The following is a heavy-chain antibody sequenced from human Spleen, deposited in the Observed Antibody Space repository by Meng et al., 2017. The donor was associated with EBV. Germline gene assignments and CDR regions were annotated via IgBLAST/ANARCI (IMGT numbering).Heavy chain of an antibody. CDR2: ISDTGST. CDR3: ARGLQQGLAPEEFDS. D-gene: IGHD6-19*01. V-gene: IGHV4-61*01. CDR1: NESVSSGSHY. J-gene: IGHJ4*02. Sequence: QVQLEGSGPGLVTLSETLSLTCSVSNESVSSGSHYWSWMRQPPGKGLEWIGLISDTGSTNYSPSLKSRVTISIDASKNQFSLRLSSVTAADTAVYYCARGLQQGLAPEEFDSWGQGTLVTVSS.